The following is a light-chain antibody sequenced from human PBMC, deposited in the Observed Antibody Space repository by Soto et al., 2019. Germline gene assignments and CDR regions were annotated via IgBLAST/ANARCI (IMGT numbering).Light chain of an antibody. CDR2: DAS. J-gene: IGKJ1*01. V-gene: IGKV3-20*01. Sequence: EIVMMQFPATLSVSPGERVTLSCRASQSVSQSVTTNLAWYQQKPGQAPRLLIYDASNRATGIPDRFSGSGSGTDFTLTISTLEPEDFAVYYCEQYGSSPRTFGQGTKVE. CDR3: EQYGSSPRT. CDR1: QSVSQSVTTN.